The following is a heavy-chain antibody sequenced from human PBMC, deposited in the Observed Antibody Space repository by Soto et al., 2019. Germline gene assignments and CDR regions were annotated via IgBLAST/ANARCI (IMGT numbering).Heavy chain of an antibody. CDR2: IYFTGGT. Sequence: SETLSLTCAVSGGSISSGGYSWSWIRQPPGKGLEWIGYIYFTGGTYYNPSLKSRVTMSVDRSKSQFSLKLNSLTAADTAVYYCARQVRSGSYLDYWGQGTLVTVSS. V-gene: IGHV4-30-2*03. CDR3: ARQVRSGSYLDY. J-gene: IGHJ4*02. D-gene: IGHD3-10*01. CDR1: GGSISSGGYS.